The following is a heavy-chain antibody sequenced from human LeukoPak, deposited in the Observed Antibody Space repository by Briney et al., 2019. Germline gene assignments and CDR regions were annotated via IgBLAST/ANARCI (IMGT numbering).Heavy chain of an antibody. CDR1: GFTFSSYW. Sequence: GGSLRLSCAASGFTFSSYWMSWVRQAPGKGLEWVANIKQDGSEKYYVDSVKGRFTISRDNAKNSLYLQMNNLRAEDTAVYYCARELQWRYCSSTSCYVWGDYYYYMDVWGKGTTVTISS. V-gene: IGHV3-7*01. D-gene: IGHD2-2*01. CDR2: IKQDGSEK. CDR3: ARELQWRYCSSTSCYVWGDYYYYMDV. J-gene: IGHJ6*03.